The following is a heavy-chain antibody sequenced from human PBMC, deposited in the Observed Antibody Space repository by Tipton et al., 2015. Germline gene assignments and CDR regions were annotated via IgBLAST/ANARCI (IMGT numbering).Heavy chain of an antibody. Sequence: GLVKPSETLSLTCAVSGYSIRGAYYWGWIRQPPGKGLEWIGHIHHSGITYYNPSLKSRVSISLDTSKSQFSLNLTSVTAADTAVYYCARDVLDYGDYGGLDFWGPGTLVTVSS. CDR3: ARDVLDYGDYGGLDF. D-gene: IGHD4-17*01. CDR1: GYSIRGAYY. CDR2: IHHSGIT. V-gene: IGHV4-38-2*02. J-gene: IGHJ4*02.